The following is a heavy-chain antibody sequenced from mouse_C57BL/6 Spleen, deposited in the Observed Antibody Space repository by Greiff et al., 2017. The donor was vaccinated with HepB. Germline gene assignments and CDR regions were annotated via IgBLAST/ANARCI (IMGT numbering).Heavy chain of an antibody. CDR2: IYPGDGDT. CDR1: GYAFSSYW. Sequence: QVHVKQSGAELVKPGASVKISCKASGYAFSSYWMNWVKQRPGKGLEWIGQIYPGDGDTNYNGKFKGKATLTADKSSSTAYMQLSSLTSEDSAVYFCAREGSSTGFAYWGQGTLVTVSA. D-gene: IGHD1-1*01. J-gene: IGHJ3*01. V-gene: IGHV1-80*01. CDR3: AREGSSTGFAY.